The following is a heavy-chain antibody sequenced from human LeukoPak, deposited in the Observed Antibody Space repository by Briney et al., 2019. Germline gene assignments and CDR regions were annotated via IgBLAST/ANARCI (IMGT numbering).Heavy chain of an antibody. Sequence: GGSLRLSCAASGFTFGSFVMTWVRQAPGKGLEWVGFIRSKAYGGTTEYAASVKGRFTISRDDSKSIAYLQMNSLKTEDTAVYYCTRELGTGYWGQGTLVTVSS. D-gene: IGHD1/OR15-1a*01. CDR1: GFTFGSFV. V-gene: IGHV3-49*04. J-gene: IGHJ4*02. CDR3: TRELGTGY. CDR2: IRSKAYGGTT.